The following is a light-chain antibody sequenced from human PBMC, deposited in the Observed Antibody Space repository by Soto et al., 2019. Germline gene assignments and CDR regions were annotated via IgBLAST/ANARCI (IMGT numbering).Light chain of an antibody. CDR3: QAWDSRGV. CDR2: QDS. J-gene: IGLJ2*01. CDR1: KLGDKY. V-gene: IGLV3-1*01. Sequence: SYELTQPPSVSVSPGQTASITCSGDKLGDKYACWYQQKPGQSPVLVIYQDSKRPSGIPERFSGSNSGNTATLTICGTQARDEADYYCQAWDSRGVFGGGTKLTVL.